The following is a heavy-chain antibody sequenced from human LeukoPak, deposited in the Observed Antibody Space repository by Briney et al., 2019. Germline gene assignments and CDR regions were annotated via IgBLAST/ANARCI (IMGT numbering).Heavy chain of an antibody. CDR1: GFTFIDYI. CDR2: VGISSGNT. D-gene: IGHD2-2*01. Sequence: PGGALTLSRPASGFTFIDYIMHWLRPAPGRGLEWISYVGISSGNTKYAASVKGRFTISGDKAKNSLYLQMNSLRVEDTAVYYCARDTKYAFDNWGQGTLVTVSS. CDR3: ARDTKYAFDN. J-gene: IGHJ4*02. V-gene: IGHV3-11*06.